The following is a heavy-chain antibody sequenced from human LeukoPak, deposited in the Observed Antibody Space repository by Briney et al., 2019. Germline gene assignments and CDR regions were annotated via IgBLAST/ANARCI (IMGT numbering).Heavy chain of an antibody. Sequence: SETLSLTCTVSGGSISSYYWSWIRQPPGKGLEWIGYIYYSGSTNYSPSLKSRVTISVDTSKSRFSLKLSSVTAADTAVYYCARSTWLLDKWGQGTLVTVSS. CDR2: IYYSGST. J-gene: IGHJ4*02. CDR1: GGSISSYY. CDR3: ARSTWLLDK. V-gene: IGHV4-59*01. D-gene: IGHD3-22*01.